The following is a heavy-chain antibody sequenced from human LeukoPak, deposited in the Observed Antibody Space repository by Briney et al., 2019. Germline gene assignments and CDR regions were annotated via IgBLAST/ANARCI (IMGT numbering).Heavy chain of an antibody. V-gene: IGHV4-4*07. CDR3: AREIQLALNYYYMDV. J-gene: IGHJ6*03. D-gene: IGHD6-6*01. CDR2: IYTSGST. Sequence: SETLSLTCTVSGGSINSYYWSWIRQPAGKGLEWIGRIYTSGSTNYNPSLKSRVTISVDKSKNQFSLKLSSVTAADTAVYYCAREIQLALNYYYMDVWGKGTTVTVSS. CDR1: GGSINSYY.